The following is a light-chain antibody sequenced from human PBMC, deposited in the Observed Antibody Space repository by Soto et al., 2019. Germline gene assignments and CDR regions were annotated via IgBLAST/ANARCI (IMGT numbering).Light chain of an antibody. J-gene: IGLJ2*01. CDR1: SGYRNYK. Sequence: QSVLTQSPSASATLGASVTLTCTLRSGYRNYKVDWYQQRPGKGPRFVMRVGTGGIVGSKGDGIPDRFSGLGSGLNRYLTIENSQEEDKSDYHCGADRGSGSNFVYPFGGRTKVTGL. V-gene: IGLV9-49*01. CDR2: VGTGGIVG. CDR3: GADRGSGSNFVYP.